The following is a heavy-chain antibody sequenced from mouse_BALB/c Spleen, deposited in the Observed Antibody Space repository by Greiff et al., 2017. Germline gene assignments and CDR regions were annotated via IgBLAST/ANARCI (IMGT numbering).Heavy chain of an antibody. J-gene: IGHJ3*01. V-gene: IGHV3-2*02. CDR2: ISYSGST. D-gene: IGHD2-14*01. Sequence: EVQLQQSGPGLVKPSQSLSLTCTVTGYSITSDYAWNWIRQFPGNKLEWMGYISYSGSTSYNPSLKSRISITRDTSKNQFFLQLNSVTTEDTATYYCAGGDRYDAWFAYWGQGTLVTVSA. CDR3: AGGDRYDAWFAY. CDR1: GYSITSDYA.